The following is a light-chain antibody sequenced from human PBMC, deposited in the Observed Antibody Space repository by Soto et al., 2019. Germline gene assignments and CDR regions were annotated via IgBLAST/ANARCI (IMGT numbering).Light chain of an antibody. J-gene: IGLJ3*02. CDR3: GTWDSSLSAWV. Sequence: QSVLTQPPSVSAAPGQKVTISCSGSSSNIGNNYVSWYQQLPGTAPKLLIYDNNKRPSGIPDRLSGSKSGTSATLGITGLQTGDEADYYCGTWDSSLSAWVFGGVTKLTVL. CDR2: DNN. CDR1: SSNIGNNY. V-gene: IGLV1-51*01.